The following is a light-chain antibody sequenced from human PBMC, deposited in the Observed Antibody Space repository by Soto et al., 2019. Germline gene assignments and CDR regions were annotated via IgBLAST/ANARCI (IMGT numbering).Light chain of an antibody. V-gene: IGLV2-14*03. CDR1: ISDVGGYNY. CDR2: DVT. Sequence: QSALTQPASVSGSPGQSIAISCTGTISDVGGYNYVSWYQQHPGKAPKLMIYDVTSRPSGVSDRFSGSKSGTTASLTISGLQAGDEADYYCCSYTSSTIYVFGTGTKVTV. CDR3: CSYTSSTIYV. J-gene: IGLJ1*01.